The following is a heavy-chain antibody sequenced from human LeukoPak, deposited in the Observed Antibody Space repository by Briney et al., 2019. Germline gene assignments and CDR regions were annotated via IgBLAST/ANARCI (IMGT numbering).Heavy chain of an antibody. Sequence: SETLSLTCTVSGGSISSGGYYWSWIRQHPGKGLEWIGYIYYSGSTYYNPSLKSRVTISVDTSKNQFSLKLSSVTAADTAVFYCARDSDGSGSSTGYFDYWGQGTLVTVSS. D-gene: IGHD3-10*01. J-gene: IGHJ4*02. V-gene: IGHV4-31*03. CDR3: ARDSDGSGSSTGYFDY. CDR1: GGSISSGGYY. CDR2: IYYSGST.